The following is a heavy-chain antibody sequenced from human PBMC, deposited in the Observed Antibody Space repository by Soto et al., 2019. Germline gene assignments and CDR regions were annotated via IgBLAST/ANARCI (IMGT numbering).Heavy chain of an antibody. CDR2: ISYDGSNK. D-gene: IGHD6-13*01. V-gene: IGHV3-30*18. CDR3: AKDTFNIAAAGNYYYYYGMDV. J-gene: IGHJ6*02. Sequence: PGGSLRLSCAASGFTFSSYGMHWVRQAPGKGLEWVAVISYDGSNKYYADSVKGRFTISRDNSKNTLYLQMNSLRAEDTAVYYCAKDTFNIAAAGNYYYYYGMDVWGQGTTVTVSS. CDR1: GFTFSSYG.